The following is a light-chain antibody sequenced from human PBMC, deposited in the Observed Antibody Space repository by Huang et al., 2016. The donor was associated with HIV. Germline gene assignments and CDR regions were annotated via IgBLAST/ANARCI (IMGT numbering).Light chain of an antibody. CDR3: QQYYSTPS. V-gene: IGKV4-1*01. CDR1: QSVLYNSNNKSY. J-gene: IGKJ3*01. CDR2: GAS. Sequence: DIVMTQSPDSLAVSLGERATINCKSSQSVLYNSNNKSYLAWYQQKSGQPPKLLIDGASTRECGVPGRISGGGSGTDFTLTISSLQAEDVAIYFCQQYYSTPSFGRGTKVDIK.